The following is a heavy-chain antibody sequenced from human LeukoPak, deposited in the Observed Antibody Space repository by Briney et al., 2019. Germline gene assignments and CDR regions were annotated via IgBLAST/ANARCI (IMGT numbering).Heavy chain of an antibody. J-gene: IGHJ6*02. CDR2: IRSKAYGGTT. CDR1: GFTVSSNY. D-gene: IGHD3-22*01. Sequence: GGSLRLSCAASGFTVSSNYMSWVRQAPGKGLEWVGFIRSKAYGGTTEYAASVKGRFTISRDDSKSIAYLQMNSLKTEDTAVYYCTINTYYYDSSGPKYYYYYYGMDVWGQGTTVTVSS. CDR3: TINTYYYDSSGPKYYYYYYGMDV. V-gene: IGHV3-49*04.